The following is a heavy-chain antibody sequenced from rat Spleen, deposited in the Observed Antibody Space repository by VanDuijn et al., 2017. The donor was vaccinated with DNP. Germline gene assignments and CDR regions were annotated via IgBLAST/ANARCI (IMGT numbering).Heavy chain of an antibody. Sequence: EVHLVESGGGLVQPGRSLKLSCVASGFTFSDYYMAWVRQAPTKGLEWVAYMRYEGGSTYQGDSVKGRITISRDYAKRTLYPQMNSMRSEYTATNYCARPMAATGAYVMDAWGQGTSVTVSS. CDR2: MRYEGGST. J-gene: IGHJ4*01. CDR1: GFTFSDYY. CDR3: ARPMAATGAYVMDA. V-gene: IGHV5-22*01. D-gene: IGHD1-3*01.